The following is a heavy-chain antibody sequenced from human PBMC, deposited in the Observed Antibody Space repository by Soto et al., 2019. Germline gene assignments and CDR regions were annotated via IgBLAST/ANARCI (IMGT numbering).Heavy chain of an antibody. D-gene: IGHD3-3*01. J-gene: IGHJ4*02. Sequence: EVQLLESGGGLVQPGGSLRLSCAASGFTFSSYAMSWVRQAPGKGLEWVSAISGSGGSRYYADSVKGRFTISRDNSKNTLYLQMNSLRAEDTAVYYCAKIPDFWSGYPQGWGQGTLVTVSS. CDR3: AKIPDFWSGYPQG. CDR1: GFTFSSYA. V-gene: IGHV3-23*01. CDR2: ISGSGGSR.